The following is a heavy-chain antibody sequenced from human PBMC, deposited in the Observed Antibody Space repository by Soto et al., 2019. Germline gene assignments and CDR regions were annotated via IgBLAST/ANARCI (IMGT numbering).Heavy chain of an antibody. CDR3: GSRGWPLAY. CDR1: GCSISSYY. Sequence: SETLSLTCSVSGCSISSYYWSWVRQPPGKGLEWIGYIHYTGSTEYNPPLKSRLTISVDTSKNHFSLKLTSVTAADTAVYYGGSRGWPLAYRAQGTLVPVPS. CDR2: IHYTGST. J-gene: IGHJ4*02. D-gene: IGHD6-13*01. V-gene: IGHV4-59*13.